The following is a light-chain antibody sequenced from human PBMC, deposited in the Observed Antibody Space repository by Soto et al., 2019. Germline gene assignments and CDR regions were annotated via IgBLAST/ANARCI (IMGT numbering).Light chain of an antibody. Sequence: QSVLTQPPSASGTPGQRVTISCSGSSSNIGSNYVYWYQQLPGTAPKLMIYEGSKRPSGVSNRFSGSKSGNTASLTISGLQAEDEADYYCCSYAGSSTLVFGGGTKVTVL. J-gene: IGLJ2*01. CDR3: CSYAGSSTLV. CDR1: SSNIGSNY. CDR2: EGS. V-gene: IGLV2-23*01.